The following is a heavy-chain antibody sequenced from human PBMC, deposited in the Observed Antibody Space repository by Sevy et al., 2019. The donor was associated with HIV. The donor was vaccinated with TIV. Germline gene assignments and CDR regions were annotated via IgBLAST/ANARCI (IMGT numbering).Heavy chain of an antibody. D-gene: IGHD3-10*01. CDR2: VSWNGRSL. Sequence: SLRLSCVTSGFTFDDHGMHWVREIPGKGLEWVSGVSWNGRSLGYADTVKGRFIISRDNAKKSVSLQMNSLRTEDTTLYYCARDAGTGGSYMGYYFGMDVWGQGITVTVSS. V-gene: IGHV3-9*01. CDR3: ARDAGTGGSYMGYYFGMDV. J-gene: IGHJ6*02. CDR1: GFTFDDHG.